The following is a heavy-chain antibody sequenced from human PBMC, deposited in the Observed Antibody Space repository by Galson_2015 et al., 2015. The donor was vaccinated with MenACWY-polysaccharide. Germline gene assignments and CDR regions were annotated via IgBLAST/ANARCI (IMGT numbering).Heavy chain of an antibody. Sequence: SLRLSCAASGFTFSSYWMSWVRQAPGKGLEWVANIKQDGSEKYYVDSVRGRFTISRDNAKNSLYLQMNSLRGEDTAVYYCARDSGRGGTSYWGQGTLVTVSS. D-gene: IGHD4-23*01. J-gene: IGHJ4*02. CDR2: IKQDGSEK. CDR1: GFTFSSYW. CDR3: ARDSGRGGTSY. V-gene: IGHV3-7*01.